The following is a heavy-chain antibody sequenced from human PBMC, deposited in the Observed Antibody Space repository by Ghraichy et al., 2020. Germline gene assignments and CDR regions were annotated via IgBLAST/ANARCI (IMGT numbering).Heavy chain of an antibody. CDR3: ARDLGYCSGGSCYSISAYYYYYGMDV. D-gene: IGHD2-15*01. CDR2: ISAYNGNT. Sequence: ASVKVSCKASGYTFTSCGISWVRQAPGQGLEWMGWISAYNGNTNYAQKLQGRVTMTTDTSTSAAYMELRSLRSDDTAVYYCARDLGYCSGGSCYSISAYYYYYGMDVWGQGTTVTVSS. V-gene: IGHV1-18*04. J-gene: IGHJ6*02. CDR1: GYTFTSCG.